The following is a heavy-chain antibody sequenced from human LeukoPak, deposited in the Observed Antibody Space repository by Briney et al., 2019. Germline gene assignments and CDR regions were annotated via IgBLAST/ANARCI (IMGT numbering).Heavy chain of an antibody. CDR1: GGTFSSYA. V-gene: IGHV1-69*05. J-gene: IGHJ3*02. CDR2: IIPIFGTA. D-gene: IGHD4-17*01. CDR3: ARDSSGGDYGLAVYEAFDI. Sequence: ASVKVSCKASGGTFSSYAISWVRQAPGQGLEWMGGIIPIFGTANYAQKFQGRVTITTDESTSTAYMELSSLRSEDTAVYYCARDSSGGDYGLAVYEAFDIWGQGTMVTVSS.